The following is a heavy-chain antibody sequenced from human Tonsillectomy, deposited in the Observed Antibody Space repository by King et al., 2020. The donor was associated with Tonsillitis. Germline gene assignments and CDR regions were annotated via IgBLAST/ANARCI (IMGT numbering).Heavy chain of an antibody. D-gene: IGHD3-10*01. CDR3: ARVTTMVRAPLPNWYLDL. CDR1: GGSFSDYY. Sequence: VQLQQWGAGLLKPSETLSLTCAVYGGSFSDYYWSWIRQSPGKGLEWIGEFSHSGSTNYNPSLKSRVTISVDTSKNQFSLKLTSVTAADTAVYYCARVTTMVRAPLPNWYLDLWGRGTLVTVSS. CDR2: FSHSGST. V-gene: IGHV4-34*01. J-gene: IGHJ2*01.